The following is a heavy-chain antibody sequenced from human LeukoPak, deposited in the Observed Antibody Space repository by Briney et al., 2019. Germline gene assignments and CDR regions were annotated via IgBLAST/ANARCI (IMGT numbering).Heavy chain of an antibody. D-gene: IGHD5-18*01. V-gene: IGHV3-9*01. CDR2: ISWNSGSI. Sequence: GGSLRLSCAASGFTFDDYAMHCVRQAPGKGLECVSGISWNSGSIGYADSVKGRFTISRDNAKNSLYLQMNSLRAEDTALYYCAKVYGGYSYGLDYWGQGTLVTVSS. CDR1: GFTFDDYA. J-gene: IGHJ4*02. CDR3: AKVYGGYSYGLDY.